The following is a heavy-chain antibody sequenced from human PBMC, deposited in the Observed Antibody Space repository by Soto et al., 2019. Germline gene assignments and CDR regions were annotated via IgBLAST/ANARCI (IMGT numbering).Heavy chain of an antibody. CDR2: IKQDGSEK. Sequence: PRLSCAASGFTFSSYWMSWVRQAPGKGLEWVANIKQDGSEKYYVDSVKGRFTISRDNAKNSLYLQMNSLRAEDTAVYYCARVGYGSGSYPNWFDPWGQGTLVTVSS. D-gene: IGHD3-10*01. CDR1: GFTFSSYW. J-gene: IGHJ5*02. CDR3: ARVGYGSGSYPNWFDP. V-gene: IGHV3-7*03.